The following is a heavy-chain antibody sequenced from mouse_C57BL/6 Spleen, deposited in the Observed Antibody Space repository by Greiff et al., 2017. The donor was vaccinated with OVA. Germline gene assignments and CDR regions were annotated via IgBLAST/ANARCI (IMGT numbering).Heavy chain of an antibody. V-gene: IGHV1-59*01. CDR1: GYTFTSYW. D-gene: IGHD1-1*01. CDR3: ANIAQVATGGAMDY. Sequence: QVQLQQPGAELVRPGTSVKLSCKASGYTFTSYWMHWVKQRPGQGLEWIGVIDPSDSYTNYNQKFKGKATLTVDTSSSTAYMQLSSLTSEDSAVDDWANIAQVATGGAMDYWGQGTSVTVSS. CDR2: IDPSDSYT. J-gene: IGHJ4*01.